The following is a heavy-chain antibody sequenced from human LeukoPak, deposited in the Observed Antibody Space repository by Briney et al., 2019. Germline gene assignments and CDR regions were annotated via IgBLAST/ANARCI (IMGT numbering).Heavy chain of an antibody. J-gene: IGHJ6*03. Sequence: SETLSLTCAVYGGSFSGYYWSWIRQPPGKGLEWIGEINHSGSTNYNPSLKSRVTISVDTSKNQFSLKLSSVTAADTAVYYCARHIAIISPHNFYYYYYYMDVWGKGTTVTVSS. D-gene: IGHD5-12*01. CDR2: INHSGST. V-gene: IGHV4-34*01. CDR1: GGSFSGYY. CDR3: ARHIAIISPHNFYYYYYYMDV.